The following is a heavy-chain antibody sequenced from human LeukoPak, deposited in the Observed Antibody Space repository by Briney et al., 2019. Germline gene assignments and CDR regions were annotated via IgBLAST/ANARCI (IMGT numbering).Heavy chain of an antibody. D-gene: IGHD6-13*01. Sequence: GGSLRLSCAASGFTFSSYGMHWVREAPGKGLEWVAFIRYDGSNKYYADSVKGRFTISRDNPKNTLYLQMNSLRAEDTAVYYCAKSARFEQQLLLDYWGQGTLVTVSS. V-gene: IGHV3-30*02. CDR3: AKSARFEQQLLLDY. CDR1: GFTFSSYG. J-gene: IGHJ4*02. CDR2: IRYDGSNK.